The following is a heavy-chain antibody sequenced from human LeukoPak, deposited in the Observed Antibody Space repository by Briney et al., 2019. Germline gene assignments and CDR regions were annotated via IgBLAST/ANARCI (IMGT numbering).Heavy chain of an antibody. V-gene: IGHV3-7*01. CDR1: GFTFGRFW. CDR3: ARDRESESDSEGDY. Sequence: PGGSRRLSCSAAGFTFGRFWMSWVRQAPGKGLEYVALNKQGKRKIDHMDSVKGRFTISRDDATNSLYLQMNSLRVEDTALYYCARDRESESDSEGDYWGQGTLVTVSS. J-gene: IGHJ4*02. CDR2: NKQGKRKI. D-gene: IGHD4-11*01.